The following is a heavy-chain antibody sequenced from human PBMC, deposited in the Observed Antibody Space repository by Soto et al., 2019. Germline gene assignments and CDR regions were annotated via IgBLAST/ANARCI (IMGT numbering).Heavy chain of an antibody. Sequence: QITLKESGPPLVKPTQTLTLTCTFSGFSLSTSGVGVGWIRQPPGKALEWLAVIYWDDDKRYSPSLKSRLTITKDTSKNQVVLTMTNMDPVDTATYFCARRRGFCSGGSCYDDLDYWGQGTLVTVSS. D-gene: IGHD2-15*01. CDR1: GFSLSTSGVG. J-gene: IGHJ4*02. V-gene: IGHV2-5*02. CDR2: IYWDDDK. CDR3: ARRRGFCSGGSCYDDLDY.